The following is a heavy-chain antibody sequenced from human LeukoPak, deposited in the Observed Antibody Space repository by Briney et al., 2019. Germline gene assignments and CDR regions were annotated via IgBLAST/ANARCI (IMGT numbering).Heavy chain of an antibody. CDR1: GGPISSYY. CDR3: ARLAYCSGGSCYSYYFDY. Sequence: SETLSLTCTVSGGPISSYYWSWIRQPPGKGLEWIGSINYGGNSYYNPSLQSRVTISVDTSKNQFSLRLSSVTAADTAVYYCARLAYCSGGSCYSYYFDYWGQGTLVTVSS. D-gene: IGHD2-15*01. CDR2: INYGGNS. J-gene: IGHJ4*02. V-gene: IGHV4-39*01.